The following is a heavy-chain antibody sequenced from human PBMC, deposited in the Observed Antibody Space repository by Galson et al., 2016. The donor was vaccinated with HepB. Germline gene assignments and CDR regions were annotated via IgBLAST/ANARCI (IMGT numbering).Heavy chain of an antibody. CDR2: IKQAGRDT. J-gene: IGHJ4*01. V-gene: IGHV3-7*04. CDR3: ARDYNWNADY. D-gene: IGHD1-20*01. CDR1: GFSFSNYW. Sequence: SLRLSCAGSGFSFSNYWMSWVRQAPGKGLEWVAIIKQAGRDTKYVDSVKGRFTISRDNAKNSLYLQMNTLGVEDTAVYYCARDYNWNADYWGHGTLVTLSP.